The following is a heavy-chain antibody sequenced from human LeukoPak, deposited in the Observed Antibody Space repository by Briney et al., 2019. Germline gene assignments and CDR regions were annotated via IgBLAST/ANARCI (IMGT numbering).Heavy chain of an antibody. D-gene: IGHD3-22*01. J-gene: IGHJ6*02. CDR1: GYTLTELS. Sequence: ASVKVSCKVSGYTLTELSMHWVRQAPGKGLEWVGGFDPEDGETIYAQKFQGRVTMTEDTSTDTAYMELSSLRSEDTAVYYCARDYYYDSSGYYSLSFYYYYYGMDVWGQGTTVTVSS. CDR2: FDPEDGET. CDR3: ARDYYYDSSGYYSLSFYYYYYGMDV. V-gene: IGHV1-24*01.